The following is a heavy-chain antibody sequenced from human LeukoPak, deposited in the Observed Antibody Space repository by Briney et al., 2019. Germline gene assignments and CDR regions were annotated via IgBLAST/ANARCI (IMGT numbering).Heavy chain of an antibody. CDR2: INYLVGTP. V-gene: IGHV3-23*01. D-gene: IGHD1-26*01. CDR3: AKDPNWEGGY. J-gene: IGHJ4*02. Sequence: VGSLRLSCAASGVAFGDSAMSWVRQAPGEGPQWVVDINYLVGTPYYADSLKGRFTIARDNSKNMLFLQMVGLRVDDTALFYCAKDPNWEGGYWGQGTLVTVSS. CDR1: GVAFGDSA.